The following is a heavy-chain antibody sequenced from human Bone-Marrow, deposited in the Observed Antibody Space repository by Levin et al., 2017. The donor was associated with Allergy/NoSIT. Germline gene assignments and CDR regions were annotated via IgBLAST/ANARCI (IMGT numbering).Heavy chain of an antibody. Sequence: ESGPTLVKPTQTLTLTCTFSGFSLNTRGVCVNWIRQPPGKALEWLAPINWDDDKYYSPSLKTRLTISKDTSKNQVVLTMTNMDPLDTATYYCARMIQRGVGATNSFDYWGQGTLVAVSS. CDR1: GFSLNTRGVC. V-gene: IGHV2-70*01. CDR3: ARMIQRGVGATNSFDY. D-gene: IGHD1-26*01. J-gene: IGHJ4*02. CDR2: INWDDDK.